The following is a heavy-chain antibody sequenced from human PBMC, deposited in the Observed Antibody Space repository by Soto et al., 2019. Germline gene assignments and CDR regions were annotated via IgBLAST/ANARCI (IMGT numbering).Heavy chain of an antibody. Sequence: VQLVESGGRVVQSGGSLRLSCAASGFMFSRYAIHWVRQAPGKGLEWVAVISKDGSVKYYIDSVRGRFTISRDKYKNTVYLEMNNMRDDDTAVFYCVRSRSGAVPDSFGYWGQGTLVTVSS. V-gene: IGHV3-30-3*01. CDR3: VRSRSGAVPDSFGY. D-gene: IGHD3-3*01. CDR2: ISKDGSVK. CDR1: GFMFSRYA. J-gene: IGHJ4*02.